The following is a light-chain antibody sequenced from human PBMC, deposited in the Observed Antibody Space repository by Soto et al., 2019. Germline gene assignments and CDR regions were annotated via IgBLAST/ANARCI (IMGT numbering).Light chain of an antibody. J-gene: IGKJ1*01. CDR2: GAS. CDR3: QQSNNWPPT. CDR1: QSVSSSY. V-gene: IGKV3-15*01. Sequence: IVFTQSPCTLALSTGERATLSCRASQSVSSSYLAWYQQKPGQAPRLLIYGASTRATGVPARFGGSGSGTDFTLTISSLQSDDFAVYYCQQSNNWPPTFGQGTKVDI.